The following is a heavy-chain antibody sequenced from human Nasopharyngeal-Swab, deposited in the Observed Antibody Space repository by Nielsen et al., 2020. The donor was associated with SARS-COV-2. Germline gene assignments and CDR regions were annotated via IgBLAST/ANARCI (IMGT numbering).Heavy chain of an antibody. D-gene: IGHD2-2*01. CDR2: IKQDGSEK. J-gene: IGHJ5*02. CDR3: AREGEGYCSSTSCYARGGWFDP. Sequence: VRQAPGKGLEWVANIKQDGSEKYYVDSVKGRFTISRDNAKNSLYLQMNGLRAEDTAVYYCAREGEGYCSSTSCYARGGWFDPWGQGTLVTVSS. V-gene: IGHV3-7*03.